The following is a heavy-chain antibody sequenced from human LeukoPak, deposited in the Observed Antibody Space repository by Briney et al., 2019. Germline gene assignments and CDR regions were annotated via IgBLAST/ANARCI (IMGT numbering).Heavy chain of an antibody. CDR1: GYTFTSYG. D-gene: IGHD5-12*01. V-gene: IGHV1-18*01. CDR3: ARRGGYEGYYYMDV. Sequence: ASVKVSCKASGYTFTSYGISWVRQAPGQGLEWMGWISAYNGNTNYAQKLQGRVTMTTDASTSTAYMELRSLRSDDTAVYYCARRGGYEGYYYMDVWGKGTTVTVSS. J-gene: IGHJ6*03. CDR2: ISAYNGNT.